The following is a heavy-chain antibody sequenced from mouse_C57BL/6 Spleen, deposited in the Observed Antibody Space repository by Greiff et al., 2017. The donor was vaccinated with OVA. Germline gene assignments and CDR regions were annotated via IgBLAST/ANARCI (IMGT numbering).Heavy chain of an antibody. CDR3: TRGALRDY. D-gene: IGHD1-1*01. Sequence: VQLQQSGAELVRPGASVTLSCKASGYTFTDYELHWVKQTPVHGLEWIGAIDPETGGTAYNQKFKGKAILTADKSSSTAYMELRSLTSEDSAVYYCTRGALRDYWGQGTTLTVSS. V-gene: IGHV1-15*01. CDR1: GYTFTDYE. J-gene: IGHJ2*01. CDR2: IDPETGGT.